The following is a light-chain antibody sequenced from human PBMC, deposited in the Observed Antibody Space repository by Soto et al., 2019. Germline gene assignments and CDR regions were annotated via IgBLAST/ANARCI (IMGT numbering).Light chain of an antibody. Sequence: DIQMTQSPSTLSASVGDRVTITCRASQSISSWLAWYQQKPGKAPKLLIYKASSLESGVPSRFSRRGFGTEFTLTISRLPPDCFSNYYCQQYNSYFPYTFGQGTKLEIK. V-gene: IGKV1-5*03. CDR3: QQYNSYFPYT. CDR1: QSISSW. J-gene: IGKJ2*01. CDR2: KAS.